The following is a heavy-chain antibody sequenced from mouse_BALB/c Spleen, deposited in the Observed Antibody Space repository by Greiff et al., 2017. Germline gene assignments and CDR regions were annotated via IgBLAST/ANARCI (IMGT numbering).Heavy chain of an antibody. CDR1: GFTFTDYY. Sequence: EVMLVESGGGLVQPGGSLRLSCATSGFTFTDYYMSWVRQPPGKALEWLGFIRNKANGYTTEYSASVKGRFTISRDNSKSILYLQMNTLRAEDSATYYCARVSGSSHWYFDVWGAGTTVTVSS. J-gene: IGHJ1*01. D-gene: IGHD1-1*01. CDR2: IRNKANGYTT. CDR3: ARVSGSSHWYFDV. V-gene: IGHV7-3*02.